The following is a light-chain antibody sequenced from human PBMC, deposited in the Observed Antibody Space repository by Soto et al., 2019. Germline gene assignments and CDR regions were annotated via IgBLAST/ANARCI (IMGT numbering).Light chain of an antibody. Sequence: DIKMTQSPSSLSASIGDRVTMTCRASQSISTFLNWYRQRPGKAPELLIYSASILQTGVPARFSGSATGTDFTLIISSLHLEDVGTYFWQQSYSTPHFTFGPGNKVDLK. CDR3: QQSYSTPHFT. J-gene: IGKJ3*01. V-gene: IGKV1-39*01. CDR2: SAS. CDR1: QSISTF.